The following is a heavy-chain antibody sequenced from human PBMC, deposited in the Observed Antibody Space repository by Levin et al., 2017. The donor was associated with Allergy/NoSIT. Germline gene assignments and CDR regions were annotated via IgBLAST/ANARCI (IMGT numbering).Heavy chain of an antibody. D-gene: IGHD2-15*01. CDR3: AKPIYCSGGSCYSRGPGKRGPEAFDI. V-gene: IGHV3-30*18. CDR1: GSTFSSYG. Sequence: PGGSLRLSCAASGSTFSSYGMHWVRQAPGKGLEWVAVISYDGSNKYYADSVKGRFTISRDNSKNTLYLQMNSLRAEDTAVYYCAKPIYCSGGSCYSRGPGKRGPEAFDIWGQGTMVTVSS. CDR2: ISYDGSNK. J-gene: IGHJ3*02.